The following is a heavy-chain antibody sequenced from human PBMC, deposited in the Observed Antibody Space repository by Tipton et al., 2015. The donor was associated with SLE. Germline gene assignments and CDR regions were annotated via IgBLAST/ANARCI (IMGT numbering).Heavy chain of an antibody. CDR1: GGSISSYY. V-gene: IGHV4-59*01. Sequence: LRLSCTVSGGSISSYYWSWIRQPPGKGLEWIGYIYYSGSTNYNPSLKSRVTISVDTSKNQFSLKLSSVTAADTAVYYCARAVGPTIFGVGYWGQGTLVTVSS. CDR3: ARAVGPTIFGVGY. CDR2: IYYSGST. D-gene: IGHD3-3*01. J-gene: IGHJ4*02.